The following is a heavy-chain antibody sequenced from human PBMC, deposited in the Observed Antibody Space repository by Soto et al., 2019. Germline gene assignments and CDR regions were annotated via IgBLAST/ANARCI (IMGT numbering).Heavy chain of an antibody. CDR2: TSSDGGTK. J-gene: IGHJ4*02. D-gene: IGHD2-21*01. Sequence: QVQLMESGVGVVQPGGSLRLSYVTSGFTFSRYSMHWFRQAPGKGLEWVAVTSSDGGTKFYADSVKGRFTVSRDNSKNTLYLQMNSLRPEDTAVYYCAREVVLTEWYFDNWGQGILVTVSS. V-gene: IGHV3-30-3*01. CDR1: GFTFSRYS. CDR3: AREVVLTEWYFDN.